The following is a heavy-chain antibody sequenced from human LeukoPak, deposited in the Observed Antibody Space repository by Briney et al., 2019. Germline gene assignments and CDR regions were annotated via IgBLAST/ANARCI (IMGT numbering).Heavy chain of an antibody. CDR3: AKDQVVAATPTRFDY. D-gene: IGHD2-15*01. Sequence: GGSLRLSCAASGFTFSSYAMSWVRQAPGKGLEWGSAISGSGGSTYYADSVKGRFTISRDNSKNTLYLQMNSLRAEDTAVYYCAKDQVVAATPTRFDYWGQGTLVTVSS. CDR1: GFTFSSYA. J-gene: IGHJ4*02. V-gene: IGHV3-23*01. CDR2: ISGSGGST.